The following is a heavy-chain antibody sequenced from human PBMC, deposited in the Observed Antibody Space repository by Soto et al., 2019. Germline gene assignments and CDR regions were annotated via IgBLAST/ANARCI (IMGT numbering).Heavy chain of an antibody. CDR2: IYTSGST. Sequence: QVQLQESGPGLVKPSETLSLTCTVSGGSISSYYWSWIRQPARKGLEWIGRIYTSGSTNYNPSLKSRVTMSVDTSKHQFSLKLSSVTAADTAVYYCARIMVYAPYYYYGMDVWGQGTTVTVSS. D-gene: IGHD2-8*01. CDR1: GGSISSYY. J-gene: IGHJ6*02. V-gene: IGHV4-4*07. CDR3: ARIMVYAPYYYYGMDV.